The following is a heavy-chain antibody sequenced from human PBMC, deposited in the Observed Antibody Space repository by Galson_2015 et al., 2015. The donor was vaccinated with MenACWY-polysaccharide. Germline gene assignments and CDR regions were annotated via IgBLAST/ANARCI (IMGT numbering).Heavy chain of an antibody. CDR2: IYSGGST. V-gene: IGHV3-53*01. D-gene: IGHD2-21*02. CDR1: GFTVSNDY. Sequence: SLRLSCAASGFTVSNDYMGWVRQAPGKGLEWVSVIYSGGSTYYADSVKGRFTISRDNSKNTLYLQMNSLRAEDTAVYFCARAVTARYGMDVWGQGTTVTVSS. CDR3: ARAVTARYGMDV. J-gene: IGHJ6*02.